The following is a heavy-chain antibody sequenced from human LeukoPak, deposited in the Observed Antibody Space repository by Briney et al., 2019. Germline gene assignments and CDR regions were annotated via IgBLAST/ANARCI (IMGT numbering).Heavy chain of an antibody. V-gene: IGHV1-46*01. CDR2: INPSGGST. D-gene: IGHD3-16*01. J-gene: IGHJ5*02. CDR1: GYTFTSYY. Sequence: ASANVSCKASGYTFTSYYMHWVRQAPGQGLEWMGIINPSGGSTSYTQKFQGSVTMTSDTSTSTVYMELSSLRSEDTAVYYCARETLHNWFDLWGQGTLVTVSS. CDR3: ARETLHNWFDL.